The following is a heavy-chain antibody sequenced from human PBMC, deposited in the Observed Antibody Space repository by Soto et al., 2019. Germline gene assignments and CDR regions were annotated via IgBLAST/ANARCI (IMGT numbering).Heavy chain of an antibody. CDR2: IYYSGST. CDR3: ARAVVDGGFYFHYFDY. CDR1: GGSISSYY. Sequence: KTSETLSLTCTVSGGSISSYYWSWIRQPPGKGLEWIGYIYYSGSTNYNPSLKSRVTISVDTSKNQFSLKLSSVTAADTAVYYCARAVVDGGFYFHYFDYRGQGTRVTVSS. J-gene: IGHJ4*02. V-gene: IGHV4-59*01. D-gene: IGHD2-21*02.